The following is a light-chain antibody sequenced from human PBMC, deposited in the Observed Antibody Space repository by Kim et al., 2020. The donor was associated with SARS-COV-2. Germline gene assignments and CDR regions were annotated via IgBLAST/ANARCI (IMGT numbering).Light chain of an antibody. CDR3: QAWDSSTVV. V-gene: IGLV3-9*01. CDR2: RDS. J-gene: IGLJ2*01. CDR1: NIGSKN. Sequence: SYELTQPLSVSVALGQTARITCGGNNIGSKNVHWYQQKPGQAPVLVIYRDSNRPSGIPERFSGSNSGNTATLTISRAQAGDEADHYCQAWDSSTVVFGGG.